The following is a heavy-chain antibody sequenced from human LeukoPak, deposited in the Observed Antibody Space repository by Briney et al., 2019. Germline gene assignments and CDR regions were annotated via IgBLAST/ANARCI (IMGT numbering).Heavy chain of an antibody. CDR2: ISYDGSNK. D-gene: IGHD2-15*01. V-gene: IGHV3-30-3*01. CDR1: GFTFNSYA. CDR3: AKGVVSVVGYYGMDV. Sequence: GGSLRLSCAASGFTFNSYAMHWVRQAPGKGLEWVAVISYDGSNKYYADSVKGRFTISRDNSKNTLYLQMNSLRAEDTAVYYCAKGVVSVVGYYGMDVWGQGTTVTVSS. J-gene: IGHJ6*02.